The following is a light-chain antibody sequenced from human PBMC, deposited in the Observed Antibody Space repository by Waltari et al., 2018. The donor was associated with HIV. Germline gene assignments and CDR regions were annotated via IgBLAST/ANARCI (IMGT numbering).Light chain of an antibody. CDR2: EVS. V-gene: IGLV2-14*01. Sequence: QSALTQPASVYGSPGQSITISCTGADFDIYGYNFVSWFQHHPGKAPKVIIYEVSNRPSGVSYRFSGSKSGNTASLTISGLQPEDEAEYFCISYISSSTPVFGGGTKLTVL. CDR1: DFDIYGYNF. CDR3: ISYISSSTPV. J-gene: IGLJ3*02.